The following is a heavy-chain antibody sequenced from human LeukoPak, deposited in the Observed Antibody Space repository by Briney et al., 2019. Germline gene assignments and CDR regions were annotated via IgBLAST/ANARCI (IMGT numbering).Heavy chain of an antibody. CDR2: IYYSGST. Sequence: SETLSLTCTVSGGSISSSSYYWGWIRQPPGKGLEWIGSIYYSGSTYYNPSLKSRVTISVDTSKNQFSLKLSSVTAADTAVYYCAADCGGDCYSFDPWGQGTLDTVSS. J-gene: IGHJ5*02. CDR3: AADCGGDCYSFDP. V-gene: IGHV4-39*01. D-gene: IGHD2-21*01. CDR1: GGSISSSSYY.